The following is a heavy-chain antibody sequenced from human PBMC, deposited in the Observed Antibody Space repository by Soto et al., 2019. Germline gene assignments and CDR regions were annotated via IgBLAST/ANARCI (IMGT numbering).Heavy chain of an antibody. CDR1: GGSLSGYY. J-gene: IGHJ3*02. D-gene: IGHD2-2*01. CDR2: IKHSVSP. Sequence: SETLSLTCAVYGGSLSGYYCSWIRQPPGKGLEWIGEIKHSVSPTYNPSLKSRVTISVDTSKNQFSLKLGSVTAADTAVYYCATYQGTCSRTNCYGAFDIWGQGTMVTVSS. CDR3: ATYQGTCSRTNCYGAFDI. V-gene: IGHV4-34*01.